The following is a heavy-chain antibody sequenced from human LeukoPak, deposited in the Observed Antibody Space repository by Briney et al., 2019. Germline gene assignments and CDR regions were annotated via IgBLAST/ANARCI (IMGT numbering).Heavy chain of an antibody. Sequence: GGSLRLPCAASGFTFSDYYMSWIRQAPGKGLEWVSYISSSGSTIYYADSVKGRFTISRDNAKNSLYLQMNSLRAEDTAVYYCARVYSSSWYLPNYWGQGTLVTVSS. V-gene: IGHV3-11*01. CDR3: ARVYSSSWYLPNY. CDR1: GFTFSDYY. D-gene: IGHD6-13*01. J-gene: IGHJ4*02. CDR2: ISSSGSTI.